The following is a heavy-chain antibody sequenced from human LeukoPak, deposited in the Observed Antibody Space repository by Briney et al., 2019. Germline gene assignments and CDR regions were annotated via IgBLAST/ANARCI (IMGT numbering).Heavy chain of an antibody. CDR1: GFTFSNYA. J-gene: IGHJ4*02. D-gene: IGHD1-7*01. CDR2: ISSSSSYI. CDR3: ARDGTTGAFDY. Sequence: GGSLRLSCVASGFTFSNYAMNWVRQAPGKGLEWVSSISSSSSYIYYADSVKGRFTISRDNAKNSLYLQMNSLRAEDTAVYYCARDGTTGAFDYWGQGTLVTVSS. V-gene: IGHV3-21*01.